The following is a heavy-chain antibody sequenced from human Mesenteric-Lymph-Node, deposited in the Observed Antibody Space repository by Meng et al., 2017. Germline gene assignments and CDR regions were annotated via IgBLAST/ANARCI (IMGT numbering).Heavy chain of an antibody. CDR1: GFTFTDSY. V-gene: IGHV3-7*01. Sequence: GGSLRLSCAVSGFTFTDSYMTWVRQAPGKGLEWVANINQDGSEKYYVASVKGRFTISRDNAKNSLYLQMNSLRDEDTAVYYCARDLDYWGPGTLVTVSS. CDR2: INQDGSEK. CDR3: ARDLDY. J-gene: IGHJ4*02.